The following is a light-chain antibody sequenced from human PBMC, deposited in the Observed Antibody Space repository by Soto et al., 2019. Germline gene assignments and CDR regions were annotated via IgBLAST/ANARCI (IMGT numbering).Light chain of an antibody. J-gene: IGKJ2*01. V-gene: IGKV3-15*01. CDR2: GAS. CDR3: QQYNFWPYT. CDR1: QNIATN. Sequence: EVVLTHSPSTLSVSPGERATFSCRASQNIATNLAWYQQKPGQAPSLLIYGASNRATGIPARFSAGGSGTEFTLTISSLQSEDFGIYYCQQYNFWPYTFGQGTKLEI.